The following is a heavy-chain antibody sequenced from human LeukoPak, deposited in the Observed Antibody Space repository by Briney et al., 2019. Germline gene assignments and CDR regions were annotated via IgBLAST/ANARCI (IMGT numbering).Heavy chain of an antibody. CDR2: IYYSGST. CDR1: GGSISSYY. V-gene: IGHV4-59*01. J-gene: IGHJ5*02. D-gene: IGHD3-10*01. CDR3: ARYRGSGLFDP. Sequence: SETLSLTCTVSGGSISSYYWSWIRQPPGKGLEWIGYIYYSGSTNYNPSLKSRVTISVDTSKNQFSLKLSSVTAADTAVYYCARYRGSGLFDPWGQGTLVTVSS.